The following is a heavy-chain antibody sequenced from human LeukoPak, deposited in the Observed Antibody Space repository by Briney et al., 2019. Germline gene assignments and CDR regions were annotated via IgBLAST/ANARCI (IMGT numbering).Heavy chain of an antibody. CDR1: GFTFSDYG. Sequence: GKSLRLSCTASGFTFSDYGMHWVRQPPGKGLEWVSAISGSGGSTYYADSVKGRFTISRDNSKNTLYLQMNSLRAEDTAVYYCAKYYYDSSGYDIDAFDIWGQGTMVTVSS. J-gene: IGHJ3*02. V-gene: IGHV3-23*01. D-gene: IGHD3-22*01. CDR2: ISGSGGST. CDR3: AKYYYDSSGYDIDAFDI.